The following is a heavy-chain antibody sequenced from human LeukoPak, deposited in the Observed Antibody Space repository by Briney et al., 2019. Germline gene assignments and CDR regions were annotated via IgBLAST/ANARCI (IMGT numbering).Heavy chain of an antibody. CDR3: ARDRYSSSWMKFDY. V-gene: IGHV3-21*01. Sequence: PGGSLRLSCAASGFTFSSYSMNWVRQAPGKGLEWVSSISSSSSYIYYADSVKGRFTISRDNAKNLLYLQMNSLRAEDTAVYYCARDRYSSSWMKFDYWGQGTLVTVSS. J-gene: IGHJ4*02. CDR2: ISSSSSYI. CDR1: GFTFSSYS. D-gene: IGHD6-13*01.